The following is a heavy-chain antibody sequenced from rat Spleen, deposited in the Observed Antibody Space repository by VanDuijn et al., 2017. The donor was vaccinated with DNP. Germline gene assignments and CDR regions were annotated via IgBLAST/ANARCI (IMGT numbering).Heavy chain of an antibody. D-gene: IGHD1-11*01. CDR1: GFTFSDYY. J-gene: IGHJ2*01. Sequence: EVQLVESGGGLVQPGRSMKLSCAASGFTFSDYYMAWVRQAPTKGLEWVAYISYDGGSTYSGDSVKGRFTISRDNAKSTLYLQMNSLRSEDMATYYCARWREGIGAFDYWGQGVMVTVSS. V-gene: IGHV5-22*01. CDR3: ARWREGIGAFDY. CDR2: ISYDGGST.